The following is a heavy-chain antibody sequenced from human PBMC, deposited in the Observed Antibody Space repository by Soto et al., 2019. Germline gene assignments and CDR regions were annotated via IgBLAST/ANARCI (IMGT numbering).Heavy chain of an antibody. CDR1: GGSISSGDYY. Sequence: PSETLSLTCTVSGGSISSGDYYWSWIRQPPGKGLEWIGYIYYSGSTYYNPSLKSRVTISVDTSKNQFSLKLSSVTAADTAVYYCARGLRGYSYGPVDYWGQGTLVTVSS. J-gene: IGHJ4*02. D-gene: IGHD5-18*01. CDR2: IYYSGST. CDR3: ARGLRGYSYGPVDY. V-gene: IGHV4-30-4*02.